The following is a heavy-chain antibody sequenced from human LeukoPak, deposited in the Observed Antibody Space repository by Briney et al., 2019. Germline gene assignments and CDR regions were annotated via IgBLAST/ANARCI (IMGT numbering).Heavy chain of an antibody. V-gene: IGHV3-23*01. CDR3: AKGPRKTLIRGDWYFDL. D-gene: IGHD3-10*01. J-gene: IGHJ2*01. Sequence: GGSLRLSCASSGFSFSSYAMSWVRQTPGKGLEGVSSTCGSGGSTHYTDSVKGRFTIYRDNSKSTLYLQMNSLRAEDTAVYYCAKGPRKTLIRGDWYFDLWGRGTLVTVSS. CDR2: TCGSGGST. CDR1: GFSFSSYA.